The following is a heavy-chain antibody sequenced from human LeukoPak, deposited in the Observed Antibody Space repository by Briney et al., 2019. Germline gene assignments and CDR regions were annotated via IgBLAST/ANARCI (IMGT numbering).Heavy chain of an antibody. V-gene: IGHV3-23*01. CDR1: GFTFSDYA. CDR3: ANGNSNSPKDY. J-gene: IGHJ4*01. Sequence: GGSLRLSCAASGFTFSDYAMSWLRQAPGRGLEWVSAISDSGVDTYYADSVKGRFTMSRDNSKSTLYLQMNRLRAEDTAVYYCANGNSNSPKDYWGHEPWSPSPQ. CDR2: ISDSGVDT. D-gene: IGHD2-2*01.